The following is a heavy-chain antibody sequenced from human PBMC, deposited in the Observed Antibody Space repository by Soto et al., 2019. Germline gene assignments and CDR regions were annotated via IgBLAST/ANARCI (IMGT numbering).Heavy chain of an antibody. CDR1: GYRFNTYW. CDR3: AGRRGLVTPALGWKDY. V-gene: IGHV5-51*01. D-gene: IGHD1-1*01. CDR2: IYPGDSDT. J-gene: IGHJ4*02. Sequence: GESLKISCQGSGYRFNTYWIGWVRQMPGKGLEWMGIIYPGDSDTKYSPSFQGQVTISADKSIHTVYLQWSSLRASDTAIYSCAGRRGLVTPALGWKDYWGKGTRLTV.